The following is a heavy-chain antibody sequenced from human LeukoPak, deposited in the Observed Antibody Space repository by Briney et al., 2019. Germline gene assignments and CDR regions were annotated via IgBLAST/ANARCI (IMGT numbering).Heavy chain of an antibody. CDR2: IKSKTDGGTT. Sequence: GGSLRLSCAASGFTFSNAWMSWVRQAPGKGLEWVRRIKSKTDGGTTDYAAPVKGRFTISRDDSKNTLYLQMNSLKTEDTAVYYCQITYCSSTSCYVGESFDYWGQGTLVTVSS. J-gene: IGHJ4*02. V-gene: IGHV3-15*01. CDR1: GFTFSNAW. CDR3: QITYCSSTSCYVGESFDY. D-gene: IGHD2-2*01.